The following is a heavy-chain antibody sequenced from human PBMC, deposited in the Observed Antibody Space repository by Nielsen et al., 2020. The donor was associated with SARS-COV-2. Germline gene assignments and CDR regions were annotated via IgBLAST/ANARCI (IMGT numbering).Heavy chain of an antibody. CDR3: ARTVLTIHNLAHWEFDL. J-gene: IGHJ2*01. CDR2: FYYSGST. D-gene: IGHD4/OR15-4a*01. V-gene: IGHV4-61*03. CDR1: GGSVSSGSHY. Sequence: SETLSLTCTVSGGSVSSGSHYWSWIRQSPGQGLEWIGYFYYSGSTNYNPSLKSRVTISVDTTKNHFYLNLRSVTAADTAIYYCARTVLTIHNLAHWEFDLWGRGTLVTVSS.